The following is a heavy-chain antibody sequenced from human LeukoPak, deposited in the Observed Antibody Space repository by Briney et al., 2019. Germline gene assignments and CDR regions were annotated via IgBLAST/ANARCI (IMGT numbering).Heavy chain of an antibody. CDR2: ISGSGGST. D-gene: IGHD4-23*01. V-gene: IGHV3-23*01. CDR1: GFTFSSYA. Sequence: GGSLRLSCAVSGFTFSSYAMSWVRQAPGKGLEWVSLISGSGGSTYFADSVKGRFTISRDNSKNTLYLQMNSLRAEDTAVYYCAKGGLRWDYYFDYWGQGTLVTVSS. J-gene: IGHJ4*02. CDR3: AKGGLRWDYYFDY.